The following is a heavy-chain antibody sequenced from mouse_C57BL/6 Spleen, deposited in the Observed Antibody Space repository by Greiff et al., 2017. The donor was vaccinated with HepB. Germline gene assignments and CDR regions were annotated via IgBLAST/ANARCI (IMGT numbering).Heavy chain of an antibody. CDR1: GYTFTDYN. CDR3: ARAGLLGDYAMDY. J-gene: IGHJ4*01. Sequence: VQLQQSGPELVKPGASVKMSCKASGYTFTDYNMHWVKQSHGKSLEWIGYINPNNGGTSYNQKFKGKATLTVNKSSSTAYMELRSLTSEDSAVYYCARAGLLGDYAMDYWGQGTSVTVSS. V-gene: IGHV1-22*01. D-gene: IGHD2-3*01. CDR2: INPNNGGT.